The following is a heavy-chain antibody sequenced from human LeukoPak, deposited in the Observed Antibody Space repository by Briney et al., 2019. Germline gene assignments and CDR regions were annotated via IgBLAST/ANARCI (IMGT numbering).Heavy chain of an antibody. D-gene: IGHD2-15*01. V-gene: IGHV5-51*01. CDR2: IYPGESDT. Sequence: RGESLKISCKGSGYSFTSYWIGWVRQIPGKGLEWMGIIYPGESDTIYSPSFQGQVAISADKSISTAYLQWSSLKASDTAMYYCARRCSGGSCYDYFDYWGQGTLVTVSS. CDR1: GYSFTSYW. CDR3: ARRCSGGSCYDYFDY. J-gene: IGHJ4*02.